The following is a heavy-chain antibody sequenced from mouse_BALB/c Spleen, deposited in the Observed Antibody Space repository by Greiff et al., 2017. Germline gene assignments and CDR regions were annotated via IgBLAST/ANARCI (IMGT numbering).Heavy chain of an antibody. CDR2: IDPANGNT. J-gene: IGHJ2*01. CDR3: ARPIYYDYDKGYYFDY. V-gene: IGHV14-3*02. CDR1: GFNIKDTY. D-gene: IGHD2-4*01. Sequence: VQLQQSGAELVKPGASVKLSCTASGFNIKDTYMHWVKQRPEQGLEWIGRIDPANGNTKYDPKFQGKATITADTSSNTAYLQLSSLTSEDTAVYYCARPIYYDYDKGYYFDYWGQGTTLTVSS.